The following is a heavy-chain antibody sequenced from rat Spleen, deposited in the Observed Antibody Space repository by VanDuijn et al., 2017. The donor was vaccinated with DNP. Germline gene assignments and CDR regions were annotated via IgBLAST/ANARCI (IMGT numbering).Heavy chain of an antibody. Sequence: EVQLVESGGGLVQPGRSLKLSCVASGFTFNNHWMTWIRQAPGKGLEWVASITNTGDSTYYSDSVKGRFSISRDNAKSTLYLQMYKLGSEDTAIYYCAREDKGVDAWGQGVMVTVSS. CDR1: GFTFNNHW. V-gene: IGHV5-31*01. CDR3: AREDKGVDA. D-gene: IGHD2-2*01. CDR2: ITNTGDST. J-gene: IGHJ2*01.